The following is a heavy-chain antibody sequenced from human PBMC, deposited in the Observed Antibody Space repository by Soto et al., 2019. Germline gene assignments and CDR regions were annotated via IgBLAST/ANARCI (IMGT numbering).Heavy chain of an antibody. D-gene: IGHD4-17*01. Sequence: GGSLRLSCAASGFTFSRDGMSWVRQAPGKGLEWVSLVTDNGRSTYYADSVKGRFTISRDNTKNTLFLQMNSLRAEDTAVYYCAKERATTTAFDYWGQGALVTVSS. J-gene: IGHJ4*02. CDR2: VTDNGRST. V-gene: IGHV3-23*01. CDR1: GFTFSRDG. CDR3: AKERATTTAFDY.